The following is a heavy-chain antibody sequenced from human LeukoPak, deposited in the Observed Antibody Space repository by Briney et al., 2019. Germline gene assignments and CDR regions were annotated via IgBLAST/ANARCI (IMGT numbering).Heavy chain of an antibody. Sequence: GGSLRLSCAASGFTFSSYAMHWVRQAPGKGLEWVAVISYDGSNKYYADSVKGRFTISRDNSKNTLYLQMNSLRAEDTAVYYCARDRGRGIVVVIADWGQGTLVTVSS. V-gene: IGHV3-30-3*01. CDR1: GFTFSSYA. J-gene: IGHJ4*02. CDR2: ISYDGSNK. CDR3: ARDRGRGIVVVIAD. D-gene: IGHD2-21*01.